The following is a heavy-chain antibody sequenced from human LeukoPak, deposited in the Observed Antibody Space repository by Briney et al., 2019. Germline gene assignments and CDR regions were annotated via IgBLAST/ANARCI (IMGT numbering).Heavy chain of an antibody. CDR1: GFTFDDYA. CDR2: ITWNSGTI. V-gene: IGHV3-9*01. J-gene: IGHJ6*02. CDR3: AKDANPHYYAMDV. Sequence: PGRSLRLSCAASGFTFDDYAMHWVRQAPGKGLEWVSGITWNSGTIDYADSVKGRFTISRDNAKNSLYLQMNSLRAEDTALYYCAKDANPHYYAMDVWGQGTTVTVSS.